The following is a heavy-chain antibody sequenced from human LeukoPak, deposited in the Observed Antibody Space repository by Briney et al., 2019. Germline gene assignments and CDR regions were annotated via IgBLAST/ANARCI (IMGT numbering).Heavy chain of an antibody. D-gene: IGHD1-26*01. CDR1: GGSFSGYY. Sequence: KASETLSLTCAVYGGSFSGYYWSWIRQPPGKGLEWIGEINHSGSTNYNPSLKSRVTISVDTSKNQFSLKLSSVTAADTAVYYCARRSYFYYYYYYMDVWGKGTTVTVSS. CDR3: ARRSYFYYYYYYMDV. V-gene: IGHV4-34*01. J-gene: IGHJ6*03. CDR2: INHSGST.